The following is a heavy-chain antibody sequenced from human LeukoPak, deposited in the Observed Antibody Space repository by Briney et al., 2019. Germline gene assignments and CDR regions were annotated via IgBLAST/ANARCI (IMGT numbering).Heavy chain of an antibody. V-gene: IGHV3-48*04. CDR1: GFTFSSYS. Sequence: PGGSLRLSCAASGFTFSSYSMNWVRQAPGKGLEWVSYISSSSSTIYYADSVKGRFTISRDNAKNSLYLQMNSLRAEDTAVYYCARTTTVTTLNYYYGMDVWGQGTTVTVSS. D-gene: IGHD4-17*01. CDR3: ARTTTVTTLNYYYGMDV. J-gene: IGHJ6*02. CDR2: ISSSSSTI.